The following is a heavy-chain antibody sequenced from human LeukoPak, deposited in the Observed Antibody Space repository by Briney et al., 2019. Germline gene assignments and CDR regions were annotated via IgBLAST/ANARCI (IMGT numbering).Heavy chain of an antibody. D-gene: IGHD3-10*01. CDR1: GFTFSSYS. Sequence: PGGSLRLSCAASGFTFSSYSMNWVRQAPGKGLEWVSSISSSSSSYIYYADSVKGRFTISRDNAKNSLYLQMNSLRAEDTAVYYCASFGESTGAFDYWGQGTLVTVSS. CDR2: ISSSSSSYI. CDR3: ASFGESTGAFDY. J-gene: IGHJ4*02. V-gene: IGHV3-21*01.